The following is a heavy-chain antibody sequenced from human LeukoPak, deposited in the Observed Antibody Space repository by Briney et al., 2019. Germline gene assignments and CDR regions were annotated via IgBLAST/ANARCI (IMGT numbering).Heavy chain of an antibody. CDR1: GGSISTYY. J-gene: IGHJ4*02. V-gene: IGHV4-59*08. CDR3: ARQPYYDFPFNYFDY. Sequence: SETLSLTCTVSGGSISTYYWSWIRQPPGKGLEYIGYIYYSGSTYYNPSLKSRVTISVDTSKNQFSLKLSSVTAADTAVYYCARQPYYDFPFNYFDYWGQGTLVTVSS. CDR2: IYYSGST. D-gene: IGHD3-3*01.